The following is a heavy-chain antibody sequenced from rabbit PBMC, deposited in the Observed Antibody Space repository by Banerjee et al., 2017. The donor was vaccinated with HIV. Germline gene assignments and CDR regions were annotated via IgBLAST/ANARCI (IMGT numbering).Heavy chain of an antibody. CDR2: IYAGSDGTT. CDR3: ARRGYSGDNAYYLNDYYFNL. J-gene: IGHJ4*01. V-gene: IGHV1S40*01. D-gene: IGHD4-1*01. Sequence: QSLEESGGDLVKPGASLTLTCTASGFSFSSNAMCWVRQAPGKGLEWIACIYAGSDGTTYYANWAKGRFTISKTSSTTVTLQMTSLTAADTATYFCARRGYSGDNAYYLNDYYFNLWGQGTLVT. CDR1: GFSFSSNA.